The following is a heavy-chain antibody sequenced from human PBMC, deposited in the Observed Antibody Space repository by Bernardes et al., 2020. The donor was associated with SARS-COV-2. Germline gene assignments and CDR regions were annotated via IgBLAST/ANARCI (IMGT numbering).Heavy chain of an antibody. CDR2: ISGSGGST. J-gene: IGHJ5*02. D-gene: IGHD3-16*02. Sequence: GGSLRLSCAASGFTFSSYAMSWVRQAPGKGLEWVSAISGSGGSTYYADSVKGRFTISRDNSKNTLYLQMNSLRAEDTAVYYCAKDKPHNYDYVWGSYRSWGQGTLVTVSS. V-gene: IGHV3-23*01. CDR1: GFTFSSYA. CDR3: AKDKPHNYDYVWGSYRS.